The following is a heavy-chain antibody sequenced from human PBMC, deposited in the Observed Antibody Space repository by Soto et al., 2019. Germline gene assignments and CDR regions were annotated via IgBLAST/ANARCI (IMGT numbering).Heavy chain of an antibody. CDR1: GLSFSGYY. V-gene: IGHV4-34*01. CDR2: INDSGST. Sequence: PSETLSLTCAVYGLSFSGYYWSWIRQPPGKGLEWIGEINDSGSTNYNPSLKSRVTISGGTPNNQFSLKLTSVTAADTALYYCARDSIHFFDYWGQGTLVTVSS. D-gene: IGHD5-18*01. J-gene: IGHJ4*02. CDR3: ARDSIHFFDY.